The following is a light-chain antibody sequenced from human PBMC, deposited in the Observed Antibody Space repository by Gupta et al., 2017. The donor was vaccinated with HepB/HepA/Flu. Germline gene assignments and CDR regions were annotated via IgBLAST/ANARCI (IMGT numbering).Light chain of an antibody. V-gene: IGLV2-14*01. CDR2: DVS. Sequence: QSALTQPASASGSPGQSITISCTGTSSDVGGYNYVSWYQQHPGKAPKLMIYDVSNRASGVSNRFSGSKSGNTASLTISGLQAEDEADYYCSSYTSSSTLVFGGGTKLTVL. CDR3: SSYTSSSTLV. J-gene: IGLJ2*01. CDR1: SSDVGGYNY.